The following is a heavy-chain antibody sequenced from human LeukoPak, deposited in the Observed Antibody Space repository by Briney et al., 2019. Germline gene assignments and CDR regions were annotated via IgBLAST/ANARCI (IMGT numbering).Heavy chain of an antibody. D-gene: IGHD3-10*01. CDR1: GSSISNGYY. CDR2: IYHSGRI. Sequence: SETLSLTCTVSGSSISNGYYWCWIRQPPGKGLEGIGSIYHSGRIYYNPSLKGRVTISVATSKNQLSLKLSSVTAADTAVYYCARNKGRYGSGRVHFDPWGQGTLVTVSS. J-gene: IGHJ5*02. V-gene: IGHV4-38-2*02. CDR3: ARNKGRYGSGRVHFDP.